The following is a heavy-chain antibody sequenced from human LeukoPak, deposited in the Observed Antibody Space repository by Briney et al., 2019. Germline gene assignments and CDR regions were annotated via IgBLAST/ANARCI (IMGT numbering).Heavy chain of an antibody. V-gene: IGHV3-23*01. Sequence: GGSLRLPCAASGFTFRIYAMSWVRQAPGKGLEWIASISGSGGSTFYADSVKGRFTISRDNSRNTLYLQMNSLRVEDTAVYYCAKDGSSSWYGTYDSWGQGTLVTVCS. CDR1: GFTFRIYA. CDR3: AKDGSSSWYGTYDS. CDR2: ISGSGGST. J-gene: IGHJ4*02. D-gene: IGHD6-13*01.